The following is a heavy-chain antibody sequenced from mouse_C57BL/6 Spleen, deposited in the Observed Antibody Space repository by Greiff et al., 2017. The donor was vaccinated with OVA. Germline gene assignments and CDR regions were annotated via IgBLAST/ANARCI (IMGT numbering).Heavy chain of an antibody. V-gene: IGHV5-17*01. CDR3: ERDGYYVDYAMDY. CDR2: ISSGSSTI. CDR1: GFTFSDYG. Sequence: EVKLMESGGGLVKPGGSLKLSCAASGFTFSDYGMHWVRQAPEKGLEWVAYISSGSSTIYYADTVKGRFTISRDNAKNTLFLQMTSLRSEDTAMYYCERDGYYVDYAMDYWGQGTSVTVSS. D-gene: IGHD2-3*01. J-gene: IGHJ4*01.